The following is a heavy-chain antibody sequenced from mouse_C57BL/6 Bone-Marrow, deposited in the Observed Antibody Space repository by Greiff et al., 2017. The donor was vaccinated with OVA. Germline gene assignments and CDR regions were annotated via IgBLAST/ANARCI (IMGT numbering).Heavy chain of an antibody. CDR3: AILLPDY. CDR1: GYAFSSSW. D-gene: IGHD1-1*01. V-gene: IGHV1-82*01. J-gene: IGHJ2*01. Sequence: QVQLKESGPELVKPGASVKISCKASGYAFSSSWMNWVKQRPGKGLEWIGRIYPGDGDTNYNGKFKGKATLTEDKSSSTAYMQLSSLTSEDSAVYFCAILLPDYWGQGTTLTVSS. CDR2: IYPGDGDT.